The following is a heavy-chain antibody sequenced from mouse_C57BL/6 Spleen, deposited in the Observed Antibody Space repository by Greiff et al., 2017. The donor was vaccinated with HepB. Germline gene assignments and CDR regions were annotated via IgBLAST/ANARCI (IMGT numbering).Heavy chain of an antibody. V-gene: IGHV6-3*01. J-gene: IGHJ2*01. CDR1: GFTFSNYW. Sequence: EVQRVESGGGLVQPGGSMKLSCVASGFTFSNYWMNWVRQSPEKGLEWVAQIRLKSDNYATHYAESVKGRFTISRDDSKSSVYLQMNNLRAEDTGIYYCTGGSPIYYDLDWGQGTTLTVSS. D-gene: IGHD2-4*01. CDR2: IRLKSDNYAT. CDR3: TGGSPIYYDLD.